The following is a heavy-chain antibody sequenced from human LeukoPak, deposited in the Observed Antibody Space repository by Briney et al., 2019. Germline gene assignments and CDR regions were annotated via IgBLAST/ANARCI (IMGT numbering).Heavy chain of an antibody. V-gene: IGHV4-59*01. CDR3: ARGIAAAGGTAFDY. Sequence: PSETLSLTCTVSGGSISTYFWSWIRRPPGKGLDWIGYTYYSGSTDYNPSLKSRVTILVDTSKNQFSLKLSSVTAADTAVYYCARGIAAAGGTAFDYWGQGALVTVSS. CDR1: GGSISTYF. D-gene: IGHD6-13*01. J-gene: IGHJ4*02. CDR2: TYYSGST.